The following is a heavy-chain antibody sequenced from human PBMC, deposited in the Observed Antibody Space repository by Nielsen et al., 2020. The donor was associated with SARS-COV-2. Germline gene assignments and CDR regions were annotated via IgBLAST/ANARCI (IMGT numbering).Heavy chain of an antibody. D-gene: IGHD6-19*01. CDR3: TRRVAGGTMDV. CDR2: LSYDGNNE. CDR1: GFTFSDYG. V-gene: IGHV3-30*03. J-gene: IGHJ6*02. Sequence: GESLKISCAASGFTFSDYGMHWVRQAPGKGLEWVSSLSYDGNNENYADSVKGRFTISRDNSKNTLYLQMNSLRVEDTAFYYCTRRVAGGTMDVWGQGTTVTVSS.